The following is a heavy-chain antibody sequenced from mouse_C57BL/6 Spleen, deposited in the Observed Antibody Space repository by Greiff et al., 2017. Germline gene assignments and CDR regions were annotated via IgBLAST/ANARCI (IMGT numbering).Heavy chain of an antibody. J-gene: IGHJ2*01. Sequence: VQLQQPGAELVKPGASVKMSCKASGFTFTSYWITWVKQSPGQGLEWIGDIYPGSGSTNYNEKLKSKVTLTVDTSYSTDYMQLSSLTSEDSAVYYCANYYSRGPCFGYWGQGTTLTVSS. D-gene: IGHD1-1*01. CDR1: GFTFTSYW. CDR2: IYPGSGST. V-gene: IGHV1-55*01. CDR3: ANYYSRGPCFGY.